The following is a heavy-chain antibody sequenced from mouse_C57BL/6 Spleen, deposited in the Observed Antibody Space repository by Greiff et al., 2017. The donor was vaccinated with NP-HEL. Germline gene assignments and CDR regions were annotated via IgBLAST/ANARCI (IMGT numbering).Heavy chain of an antibody. V-gene: IGHV3-6*01. CDR3: AREMGLLRCQPRNYFDY. J-gene: IGHJ2*01. CDR2: ISYDGSN. D-gene: IGHD1-1*01. Sequence: EVKLMESGPGLVKPSQSLSLTCSVTGYSITSGYYWNWIRQFPGNKLEWMGYISYDGSNNYNPSLKIRITITRDTSKNQFFLKLKSVTTEDNATYYCAREMGLLRCQPRNYFDYWGQGTTLTVSS. CDR1: GYSITSGYY.